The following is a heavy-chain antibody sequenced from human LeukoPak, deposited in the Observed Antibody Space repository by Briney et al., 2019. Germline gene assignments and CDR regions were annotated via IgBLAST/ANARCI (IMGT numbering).Heavy chain of an antibody. CDR1: AGFITNDK. CDR2: IYYSGTT. D-gene: IGHD1-26*01. J-gene: IGHJ5*02. CDR3: ARLVGNWFDP. V-gene: IGHV4-59*01. Sequence: ASETLSLTCTVSAGFITNDKWYWIRQPPRKGLEWIGYIYYSGTTNYNPSLNSRATISVDTSKSQFSLRLNSVTAADTAVYYCARLVGNWFDPWGQGTLVTVSS.